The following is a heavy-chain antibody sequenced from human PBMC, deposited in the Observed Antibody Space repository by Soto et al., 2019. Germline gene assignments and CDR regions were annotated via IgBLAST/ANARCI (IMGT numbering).Heavy chain of an antibody. CDR1: GFTFSSYW. D-gene: IGHD2-15*01. J-gene: IGHJ4*02. CDR2: INSDGSST. CDR3: ARALGYCSGGSCSHFDY. V-gene: IGHV3-74*01. Sequence: EVQLVESGGGLVQPGGSLRLSCAASGFTFSSYWMHWVRQAPGKGLVWVSRINSDGSSTSYADSVKGRFTISRDNAKNTLYLQMNSLRAEDTAVYYCARALGYCSGGSCSHFDYCGQGTLVTVSS.